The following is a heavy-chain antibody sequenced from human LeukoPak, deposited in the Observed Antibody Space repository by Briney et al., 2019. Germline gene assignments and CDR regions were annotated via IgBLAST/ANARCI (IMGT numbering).Heavy chain of an antibody. V-gene: IGHV4-39*01. CDR1: GGSVSSSTYY. D-gene: IGHD1-26*01. CDR3: ATLDSGTYYGDYFDY. J-gene: IGHJ4*02. CDR2: IYYSGST. Sequence: PSETLSLTCTVSGGSVSSSTYYWGWIRQPPGKGLEWIGSIYYSGSTYYNPSLESRVTISVDTSKNQFSLKLSSVTAADTAVYYCATLDSGTYYGDYFDYWGQGTFVTVSS.